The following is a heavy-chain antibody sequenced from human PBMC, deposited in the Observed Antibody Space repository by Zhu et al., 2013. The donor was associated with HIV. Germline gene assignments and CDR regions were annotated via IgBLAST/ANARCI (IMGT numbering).Heavy chain of an antibody. J-gene: IGHJ4*02. D-gene: IGHD3-22*01. CDR3: ARAPYYYDSSGYYKELRPFDY. V-gene: IGHV1-69*01. CDR1: GGTFSSYA. Sequence: QVQLVQSGAEVKKPGSSVKVSCKASGGTFSSYAISWVRQAPGQGLEWMGGIIPIFGTANYAQKFQGRVTITADESTSTAYMELSSLRSEDTAVYYCARAPYYYDSSGYYKELRPFDYWGQGTLVTVSS. CDR2: IIPIFGTA.